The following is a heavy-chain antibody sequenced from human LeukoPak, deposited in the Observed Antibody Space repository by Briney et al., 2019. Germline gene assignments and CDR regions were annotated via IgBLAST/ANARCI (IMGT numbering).Heavy chain of an antibody. CDR1: GFTFSDYY. D-gene: IGHD2-2*01. V-gene: IGHV3-11*01. J-gene: IGHJ5*02. CDR2: ISSSGNTI. CDR3: ARAGVPAAIFHWFDP. Sequence: GGSLRLSCAVSGFTFSDYYMNWIRQSPGKGLEWVAYISSSGNTIYYADSVKGRFTVSRDNAKNSLYLQMNSLRAEDTAVYYCARAGVPAAIFHWFDPWGQGTLVTVSS.